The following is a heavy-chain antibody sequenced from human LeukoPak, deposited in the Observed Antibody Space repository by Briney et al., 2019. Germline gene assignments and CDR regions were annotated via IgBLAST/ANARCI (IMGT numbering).Heavy chain of an antibody. Sequence: PSETLSLTCTVSGGSISSSSYYWGWIRQPPGKGLEWIGSIYYSGSTYYNPSLKSRVTISVDTSKNQFSLKLSSVTAADTAVYYCAQTAPSVLSSGAFDIWGQGTMVTVSS. J-gene: IGHJ3*02. V-gene: IGHV4-39*07. CDR1: GGSISSSSYY. D-gene: IGHD5-18*01. CDR2: IYYSGST. CDR3: AQTAPSVLSSGAFDI.